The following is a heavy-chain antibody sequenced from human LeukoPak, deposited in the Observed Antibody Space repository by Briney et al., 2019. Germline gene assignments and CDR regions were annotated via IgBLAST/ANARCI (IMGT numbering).Heavy chain of an antibody. V-gene: IGHV3-11*03. D-gene: IGHD5-12*01. CDR1: GFTFSDYY. J-gene: IGHJ4*02. Sequence: SGGSLRLSCAASGFTFSDYYMSWIRQAPGKGLEWVSYISGSTGYTNCADSVKGRFTISRDNAKNSLFLHMNSLRAEDTAVYYCARTNSGYDSFDYWGQGTLVTVSS. CDR2: ISGSTGYT. CDR3: ARTNSGYDSFDY.